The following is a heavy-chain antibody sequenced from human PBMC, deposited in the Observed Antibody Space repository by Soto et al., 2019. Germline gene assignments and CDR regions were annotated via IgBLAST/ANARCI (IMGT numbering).Heavy chain of an antibody. D-gene: IGHD3-10*01. Sequence: QVQLVQSGAEVKKPGSSVKVSCKASGGTFSPYTINWVRQAPGPGLEWMGRIIPFHGVTNYAQRLQARVTITADKSTSTAYMELSGLRFEDTAMYYCTRDWEITVSTWSFGGFWGRGTLVTVSS. CDR1: GGTFSPYT. CDR3: TRDWEITVSTWSFGGF. CDR2: IIPFHGVT. V-gene: IGHV1-69*08. J-gene: IGHJ4*02.